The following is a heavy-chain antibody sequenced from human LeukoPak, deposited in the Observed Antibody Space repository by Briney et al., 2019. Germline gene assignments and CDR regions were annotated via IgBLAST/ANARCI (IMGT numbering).Heavy chain of an antibody. CDR1: GYTFTSYG. CDR3: ARVNYDFWSGYYVY. D-gene: IGHD3-3*01. Sequence: ASVKVSCKASGYTFTSYGISWVRQAPGQGLGWMGWISAYNGYTNYPQKLQGRVTMTTDTSTSTAYMELRSLRSDDTAVYYCARVNYDFWSGYYVYWGQGTLVTVSS. CDR2: ISAYNGYT. J-gene: IGHJ4*02. V-gene: IGHV1-18*01.